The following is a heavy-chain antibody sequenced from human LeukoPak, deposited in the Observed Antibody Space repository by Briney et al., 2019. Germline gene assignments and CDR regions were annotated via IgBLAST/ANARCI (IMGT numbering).Heavy chain of an antibody. J-gene: IGHJ5*02. CDR3: ASHYCSGGSCPRA. Sequence: PSETLSLTCAVSGGSISSSNWWSWVRQPPGKGLEWIGEIYHSGSTNYNPSLKSRVTILVDKSRNQFSLKLSSVTAADTAVYYCASHYCSGGSCPRAWGQGTLVTVSS. D-gene: IGHD2-15*01. CDR2: IYHSGST. CDR1: GGSISSSNW. V-gene: IGHV4-4*02.